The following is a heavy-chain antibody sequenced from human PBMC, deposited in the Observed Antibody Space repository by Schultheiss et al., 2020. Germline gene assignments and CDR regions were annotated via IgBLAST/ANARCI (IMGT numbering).Heavy chain of an antibody. V-gene: IGHV1-69*04. D-gene: IGHD4/OR15-4a*01. Sequence: SVKVSCKASGYTFTSYGISWVRQAPGQGLEWMGRIIPILGIANYAQKFQGRVTITADKSTSTAYMELSSLRSEDTAVYYCAREAVGALSPTFDFWGQGTRVTVSS. CDR3: AREAVGALSPTFDF. J-gene: IGHJ4*02. CDR2: IIPILGIA. CDR1: GYTFTSYG.